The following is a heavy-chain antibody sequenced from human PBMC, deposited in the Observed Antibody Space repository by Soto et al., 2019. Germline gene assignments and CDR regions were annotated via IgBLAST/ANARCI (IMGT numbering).Heavy chain of an antibody. CDR1: GYSFTSYW. V-gene: IGHV5-10-1*01. CDR3: ARHDDINIAARPNPLYSYYGMDV. D-gene: IGHD6-6*01. J-gene: IGHJ6*02. Sequence: PGESLKISCKGSGYSFTSYWISWVRQMPGKGLEWMGRIDPSDSYTNYSPSFQGHVTISADKSISTAYLQWSSLKASDTAMYYCARHDDINIAARPNPLYSYYGMDVWGQGTTVTVSS. CDR2: IDPSDSYT.